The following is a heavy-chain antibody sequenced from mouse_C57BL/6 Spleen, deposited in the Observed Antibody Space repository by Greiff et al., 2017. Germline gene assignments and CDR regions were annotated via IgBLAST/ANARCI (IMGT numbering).Heavy chain of an antibody. V-gene: IGHV14-2*01. CDR2: IDPEDGET. CDR1: GFNIKDYY. CDR3: GRYDYDVAMCD. Sequence: VQLKQSGAELVKPGASVKLSCTASGFNIKDYYMPWVKQRTEQGLEWSGRIDPEDGETKYTPKFQGKATITADTSSNTAYLQHISLTSEDTAVYYCGRYDYDVAMCDWGQGTSVTVSS. J-gene: IGHJ4*01. D-gene: IGHD2-4*01.